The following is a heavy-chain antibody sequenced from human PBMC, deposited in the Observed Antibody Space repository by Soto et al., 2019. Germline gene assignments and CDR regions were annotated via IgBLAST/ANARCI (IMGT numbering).Heavy chain of an antibody. Sequence: QVQIVQSGPEVKMPGASVKFSCKTSGYTFTAYGLAWLRQAPGQRPEWMGWVSTKDDRTNDARKFQGRVTMTTDRSTTTLSMVLRSLGTDDTAVYYCARELNTESSAYYSFAFWGQGTLVTVSS. V-gene: IGHV1-18*01. D-gene: IGHD3-22*01. CDR1: GYTFTAYG. J-gene: IGHJ4*02. CDR2: VSTKDDRT. CDR3: ARELNTESSAYYSFAF.